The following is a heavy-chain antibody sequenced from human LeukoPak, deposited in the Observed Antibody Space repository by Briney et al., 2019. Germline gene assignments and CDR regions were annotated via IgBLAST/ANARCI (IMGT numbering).Heavy chain of an antibody. Sequence: ASVKVSCKASGYTFTGYYMHWVRQAPGQALEWMCRINPNSGGTNYAQKFQGRVTMTRDTSISTAYMELSRLRSDDTAVYYCARVLWFGESDFDYWGQGTLVTVSS. V-gene: IGHV1-2*06. J-gene: IGHJ4*02. D-gene: IGHD3-10*01. CDR1: GYTFTGYY. CDR2: INPNSGGT. CDR3: ARVLWFGESDFDY.